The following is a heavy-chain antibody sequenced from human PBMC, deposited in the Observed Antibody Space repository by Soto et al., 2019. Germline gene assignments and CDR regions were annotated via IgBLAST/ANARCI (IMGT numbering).Heavy chain of an antibody. CDR1: GFTLRNYW. Sequence: PGGSLRLSCVASGFTLRNYWMAWVRQTPGKGLEFVANIRQDGDEINYVDSVKGRFTISRDNAKNSLFLQMNSLRDEDTAVYYCGTDEWGGAFDIGGQGTMVTV. J-gene: IGHJ3*02. V-gene: IGHV3-7*04. D-gene: IGHD3-10*01. CDR2: IRQDGDEI. CDR3: GTDEWGGAFDI.